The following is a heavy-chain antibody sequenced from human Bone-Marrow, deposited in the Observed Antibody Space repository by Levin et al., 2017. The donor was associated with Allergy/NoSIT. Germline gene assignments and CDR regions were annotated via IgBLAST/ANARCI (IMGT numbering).Heavy chain of an antibody. Sequence: ASVKVSCKASGYTFTSYYMHWVRQAPGQGLEWMGIINPSGGSTSYAQKFQGRVTMTRDTSTSTVYMELSSLRSEDTAVYYCARDNYIVATIFGGIGAFDIWGQGTMVTVSS. CDR3: ARDNYIVATIFGGIGAFDI. V-gene: IGHV1-46*01. CDR1: GYTFTSYY. CDR2: INPSGGST. D-gene: IGHD5-12*01. J-gene: IGHJ3*02.